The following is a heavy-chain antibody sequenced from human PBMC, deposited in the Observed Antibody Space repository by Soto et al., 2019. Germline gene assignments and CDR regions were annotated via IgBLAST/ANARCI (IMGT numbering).Heavy chain of an antibody. CDR2: IYYSGST. CDR3: ARHSFHGDSVTFDY. V-gene: IGHV4-59*08. Sequence: SHALSLTCTVSGVFISSYYWSLILQPPGKGLEWIGYIYYSGSTNYNPSLKSRVTISVDTSKNQFSLKLSSVTAADTAVYYCARHSFHGDSVTFDYWGQGTLVTVSS. D-gene: IGHD4-17*01. J-gene: IGHJ4*02. CDR1: GVFISSYY.